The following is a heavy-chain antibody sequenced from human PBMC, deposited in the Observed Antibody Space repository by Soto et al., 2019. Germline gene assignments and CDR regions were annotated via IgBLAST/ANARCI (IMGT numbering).Heavy chain of an antibody. CDR3: AKGSGYSYEKFYFDS. CDR1: GFTFSHYA. Sequence: PGGSLRLSCAASGFTFSHYAMNWVRQAPGKGLEWVSTVSGGGATTYYADSVKGRFTISRDNFKSTLYLQMNSLRAEDTAIYYCAKGSGYSYEKFYFDSWGQGTQVTVSS. CDR2: VSGGGATT. D-gene: IGHD5-18*01. J-gene: IGHJ4*02. V-gene: IGHV3-23*01.